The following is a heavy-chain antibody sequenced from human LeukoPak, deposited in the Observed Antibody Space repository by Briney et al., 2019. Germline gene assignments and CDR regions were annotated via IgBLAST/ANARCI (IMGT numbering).Heavy chain of an antibody. Sequence: PSETPSLTCAVNGGSFSGYYWSWIRQPPGKGLEWIGEINHSGSTNYNPSLKSRVTISVDTSKNQFSLKLSSVTAADTAVYYCARRDYDILTGYLEFDYWGQGTLVTVSS. CDR2: INHSGST. V-gene: IGHV4-34*01. CDR1: GGSFSGYY. D-gene: IGHD3-9*01. J-gene: IGHJ4*02. CDR3: ARRDYDILTGYLEFDY.